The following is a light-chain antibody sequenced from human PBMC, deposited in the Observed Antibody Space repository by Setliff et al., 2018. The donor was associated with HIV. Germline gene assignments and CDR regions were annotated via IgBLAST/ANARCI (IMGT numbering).Light chain of an antibody. Sequence: QSALTQPASVSGSPGQSITISCTGTSSDVGGYNYVSWYQHHPGKAPNLMIYEVTNRPSGVSTRFSGSKSGNTASLTISGLQAEDDANYYCSSYTSTYTLYVFGTGTKVT. CDR2: EVT. V-gene: IGLV2-14*01. J-gene: IGLJ1*01. CDR3: SSYTSTYTLYV. CDR1: SSDVGGYNY.